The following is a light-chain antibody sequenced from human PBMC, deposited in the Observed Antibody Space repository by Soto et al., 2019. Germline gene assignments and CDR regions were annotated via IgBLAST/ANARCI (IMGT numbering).Light chain of an antibody. CDR2: DAS. V-gene: IGKV3-11*01. CDR1: QSVSSY. J-gene: IGKJ5*01. CDR3: QQRSNWPPIT. Sequence: EIVLTRCPATLSLSPGERATLSCRASQSVSSYLAWYQQKPGQAPRLLIYDASNRATGIPARFSGSGSGTDFTLTISSLEPEDFAVYYCQQRSNWPPITFGQGTRLEIK.